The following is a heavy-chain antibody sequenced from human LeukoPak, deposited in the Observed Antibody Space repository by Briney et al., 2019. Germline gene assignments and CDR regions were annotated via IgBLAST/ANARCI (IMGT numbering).Heavy chain of an antibody. CDR2: IYYSGAT. J-gene: IGHJ4*02. D-gene: IGHD6-13*01. CDR1: GGSISSGGYY. Sequence: SQTLSLTCTVSGGSISSGGYYWSWIRQHPGKGLEWIGYIYYSGATNYNPALKSRVTISIDTSKNQFSLKLSSMTAADTAVYYCARADGSSWYVFDYWGQGTLVSVSS. CDR3: ARADGSSWYVFDY. V-gene: IGHV4-31*03.